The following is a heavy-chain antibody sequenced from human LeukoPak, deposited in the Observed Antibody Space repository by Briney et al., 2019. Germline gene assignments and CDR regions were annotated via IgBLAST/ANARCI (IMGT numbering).Heavy chain of an antibody. V-gene: IGHV1-18*01. J-gene: IGHJ6*03. Sequence: ASVKVSCKASGDTFTSYGISWVRQAPGQGLEWMGWISAYNGNTNYAQKLQGRVTMTTDTSTSTAYMELRSLRSDDTAVYYCARASTVVTPDYYYYMDVWGKGTTVTISS. D-gene: IGHD4-23*01. CDR3: ARASTVVTPDYYYYMDV. CDR2: ISAYNGNT. CDR1: GDTFTSYG.